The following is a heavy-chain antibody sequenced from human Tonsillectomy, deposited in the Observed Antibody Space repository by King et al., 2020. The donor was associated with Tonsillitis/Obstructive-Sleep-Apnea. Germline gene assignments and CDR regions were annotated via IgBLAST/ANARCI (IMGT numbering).Heavy chain of an antibody. CDR1: GFTFSNAW. Sequence: VQLVESGGGLVKPGGSLRLSCAASGFTFSNAWMSWVRQAPGKGLEWVGRIKSKTDGGTTDYAAPVKGRFTISRDDSKNTLYLQMNSLKTEDTAVYYCTKGQTYYDFWSGYYILDYWGQGTLVTVSS. CDR3: TKGQTYYDFWSGYYILDY. V-gene: IGHV3-15*01. CDR2: IKSKTDGGTT. D-gene: IGHD3-3*01. J-gene: IGHJ4*02.